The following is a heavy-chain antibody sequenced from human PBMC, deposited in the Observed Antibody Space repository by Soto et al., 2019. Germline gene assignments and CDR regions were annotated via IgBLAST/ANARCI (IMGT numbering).Heavy chain of an antibody. CDR2: IYYSGST. CDR3: ARSPAYCTNGVCYGVWFDP. J-gene: IGHJ5*02. V-gene: IGHV4-39*01. D-gene: IGHD2-8*01. CDR1: GGSISSSSYY. Sequence: SETLSLTCTVSGGSISSSSYYWCWIRQPPGKGLEWIGSIYYSGSTYYNPSLKSRVTISVDTSKNQFSLKLSSVTAADTAVYYCARSPAYCTNGVCYGVWFDPWGQGTLVTVSS.